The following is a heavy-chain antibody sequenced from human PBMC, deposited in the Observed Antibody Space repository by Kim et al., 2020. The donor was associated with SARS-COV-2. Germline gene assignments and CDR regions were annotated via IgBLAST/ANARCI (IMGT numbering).Heavy chain of an antibody. CDR1: GFTFSSYA. V-gene: IGHV3-64D*09. J-gene: IGHJ4*02. D-gene: IGHD2-15*01. Sequence: GGSLRLSCSASGFTFSSYAMHWVRQAPGKGLEYVSAISSNGGSTYYADSVKGRFTISRDNSKNTLYLQMSSLRAEDTAVYYCVKDQKRCSGGSCFPTVIGYWGQGTLVTVSS. CDR3: VKDQKRCSGGSCFPTVIGY. CDR2: ISSNGGST.